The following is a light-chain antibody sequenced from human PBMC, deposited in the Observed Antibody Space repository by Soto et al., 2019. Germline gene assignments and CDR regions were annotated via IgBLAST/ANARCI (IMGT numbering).Light chain of an antibody. CDR3: QQYSTYSPWT. CDR1: QSITNW. J-gene: IGKJ1*01. V-gene: IGKV1-5*03. CDR2: KAS. Sequence: DIQMTQSPSTLSASVGDRVTITCRASQSITNWLAWYQQKPGKAPKLLIYKASNLETAVPSRFSGSGSGTEFTLTISSLQPDDFATYYCQQYSTYSPWTFGQGTNVDFK.